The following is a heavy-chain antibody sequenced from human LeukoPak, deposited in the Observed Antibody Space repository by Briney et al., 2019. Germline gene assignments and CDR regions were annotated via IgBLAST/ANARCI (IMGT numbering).Heavy chain of an antibody. J-gene: IGHJ4*02. CDR2: IYPGGSDT. Sequence: GESLKISCKGSGYSFPSYWIAWVRQMPGKGLEWMGIIYPGGSDTRYSPSFQGQVTISADKSISTAYLQWSSLKASDTAMYYCARKYCSGGSCKFDYWGQGTLVTVSS. CDR1: GYSFPSYW. D-gene: IGHD2-15*01. CDR3: ARKYCSGGSCKFDY. V-gene: IGHV5-51*01.